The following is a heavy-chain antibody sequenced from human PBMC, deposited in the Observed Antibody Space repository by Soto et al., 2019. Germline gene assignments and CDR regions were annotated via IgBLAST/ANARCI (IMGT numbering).Heavy chain of an antibody. CDR2: IYYSGDT. CDR1: DASIRSGSYY. CDR3: ARPSSNWYPYFDY. J-gene: IGHJ4*02. D-gene: IGHD6-13*01. V-gene: IGHV4-39*01. Sequence: QLHLQESGPGLVKPSETLSLTCTVSDASIRSGSYYWGWIRQPPGKGLEWIGNIYYSGDTYYNPSLKSRVTISVDTSKNQCSLKLSSVTAADTAVYYCARPSSNWYPYFDYWGQGTLVTVSS.